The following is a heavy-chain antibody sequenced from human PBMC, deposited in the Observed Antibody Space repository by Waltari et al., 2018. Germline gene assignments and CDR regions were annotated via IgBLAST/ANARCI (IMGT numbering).Heavy chain of an antibody. Sequence: QVQLVQSGAEVKKPGASVKVSCKASGYTFTSYAMHWVRQAPGQRLEWMGWSNAGNGNTKYSQEFQGRVTITRDTSASTAYMELSSVTAADTAVYYCARDMRSSPVYNWFDPWGQGTLVTVSS. CDR3: ARDMRSSPVYNWFDP. V-gene: IGHV1-3*02. D-gene: IGHD6-6*01. CDR1: GYTFTSYA. J-gene: IGHJ5*02. CDR2: SNAGNGNT.